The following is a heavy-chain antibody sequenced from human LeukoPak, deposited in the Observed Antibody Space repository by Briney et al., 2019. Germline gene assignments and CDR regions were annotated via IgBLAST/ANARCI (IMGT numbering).Heavy chain of an antibody. CDR1: GFTFSTYS. V-gene: IGHV3-48*01. CDR2: ISSSSSTT. CDR3: ARERYTNMDV. Sequence: PGGSLRLSCAASGFTFSTYSMNWVRQAPGKGLEWVSYISSSSSTTYYADSVKGRLTISRDNAKNSLYLQMNSLRAEDTAVYCCARERYTNMDVWGKGTTVTVSS. J-gene: IGHJ6*03. D-gene: IGHD3-9*01.